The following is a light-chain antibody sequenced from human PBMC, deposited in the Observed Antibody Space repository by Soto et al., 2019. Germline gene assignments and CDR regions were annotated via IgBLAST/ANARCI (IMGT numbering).Light chain of an antibody. CDR3: AALDDSLNGVV. CDR1: STNIGSHT. CDR2: SSN. V-gene: IGLV1-44*01. Sequence: QSVLTQPPSASGTPGQRVTISCSGSSTNIGSHTVNWYQQVPGTAPKLLIYSSNLRPSGVPDRFSGSKSGTSASLAISGLQSEDEADYCCAALDDSLNGVVFGGGTKLTVL. J-gene: IGLJ2*01.